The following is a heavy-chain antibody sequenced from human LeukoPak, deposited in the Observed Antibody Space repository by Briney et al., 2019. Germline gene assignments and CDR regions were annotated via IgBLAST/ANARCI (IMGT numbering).Heavy chain of an antibody. CDR1: GGSISSGGYY. Sequence: SSETLSLTCTVSGGSISSGGYYWSWIRQPPGKGLEWIGYIYHSGSTYYNPSLKSRVTISVDRSKNQFPLKLSSVTAADTAVYYCARGGAARGVDIWGQGTMVTVSS. J-gene: IGHJ3*02. D-gene: IGHD6-6*01. CDR3: ARGGAARGVDI. CDR2: IYHSGST. V-gene: IGHV4-30-2*01.